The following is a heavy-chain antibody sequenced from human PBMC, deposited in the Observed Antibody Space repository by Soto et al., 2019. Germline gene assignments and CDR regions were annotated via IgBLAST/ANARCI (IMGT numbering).Heavy chain of an antibody. J-gene: IGHJ5*02. Sequence: GGSLRLSCAASGFSFDDYAMHWVRQVPGKGLEWITGISWNSGTIGYADSVKGRFTISRDNAKNSLYLQMNSLRAEDTAFYYCARDVWSRASGPPDSWGQGTLVTVSS. CDR1: GFSFDDYA. CDR2: ISWNSGTI. V-gene: IGHV3-9*01. D-gene: IGHD3-10*01. CDR3: ARDVWSRASGPPDS.